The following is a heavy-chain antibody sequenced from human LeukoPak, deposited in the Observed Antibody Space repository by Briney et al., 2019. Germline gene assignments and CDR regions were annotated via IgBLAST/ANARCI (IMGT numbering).Heavy chain of an antibody. V-gene: IGHV1-69*13. D-gene: IGHD1-26*01. CDR1: GYTFTSYG. J-gene: IGHJ5*02. CDR3: AKEGVLGATMTNNWFDP. Sequence: SVKVSCKASGYTFTSYGISWVRQAPGQGLEWMGGIIPIFGTPNYAQNFQGRVTITADESASTAYMELTSLRSEDTAVYYCAKEGVLGATMTNNWFDPWGQGTLVTVSS. CDR2: IIPIFGTP.